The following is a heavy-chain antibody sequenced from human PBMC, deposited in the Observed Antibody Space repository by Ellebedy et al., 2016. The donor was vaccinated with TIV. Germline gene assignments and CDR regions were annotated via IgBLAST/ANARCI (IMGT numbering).Heavy chain of an antibody. CDR3: ARGPRWGYYDSSGYPIDY. D-gene: IGHD3-22*01. V-gene: IGHV3-48*01. CDR2: ISGSSSTI. Sequence: GESLKISCAVSRFTFSSYSMNWVRQAPGKGLQWVSYISGSSSTIYYADSVKGRFTISRDNAKNSLYLQMNSLRAEDTAVYYCARGPRWGYYDSSGYPIDYWGQGTLVTVSS. J-gene: IGHJ4*02. CDR1: RFTFSSYS.